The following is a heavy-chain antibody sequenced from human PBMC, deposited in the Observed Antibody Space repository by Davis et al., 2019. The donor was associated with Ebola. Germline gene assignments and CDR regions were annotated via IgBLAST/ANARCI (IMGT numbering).Heavy chain of an antibody. CDR1: GFTFNNYA. CDR2: ISGSGTGT. CDR3: AKGSLYGSRSITAGMDV. D-gene: IGHD4-17*01. Sequence: GESLKISCAASGFTFNNYAMTWVRQAPGKGLEWVSGISGSGTGTYYADSVKGRFTFSRDTSMNTLYLQMNSLRAEDTAVYYCAKGSLYGSRSITAGMDVWGQGTTVTVSS. V-gene: IGHV3-23*01. J-gene: IGHJ6*02.